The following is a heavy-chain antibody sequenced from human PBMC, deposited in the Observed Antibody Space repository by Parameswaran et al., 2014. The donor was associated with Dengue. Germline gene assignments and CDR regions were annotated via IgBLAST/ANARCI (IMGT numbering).Heavy chain of an antibody. D-gene: IGHD2-21*02. J-gene: IGHJ3*02. CDR2: IYYSGST. V-gene: IGHV4-39*01. CDR3: ARPRVVVTLDAFDI. CDR1: GGSISSSSYY. Sequence: SETLSLTCTVSGGSISSSSYYWGWIRQPPGKGLEWIGSIYYSGSTYYNPSLKSRVTISVDTSKNQFSLKLSSVTAADTAVYYCARPRVVVTLDAFDIWGQGTMVTVSS.